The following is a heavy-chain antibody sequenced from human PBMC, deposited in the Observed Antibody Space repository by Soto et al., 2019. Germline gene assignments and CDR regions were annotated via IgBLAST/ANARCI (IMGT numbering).Heavy chain of an antibody. V-gene: IGHV3-23*01. J-gene: IGHJ4*02. CDR2: ISGSGGST. CDR3: AKNIAVDMITFGGVIADFDY. CDR1: GFTFSSYA. D-gene: IGHD3-16*02. Sequence: EVQLLESGGGLVQPGGSLRLSCAASGFTFSSYAMSWVRQAPGKGLEWGSGISGSGGSTYYADAVKGRFTISRDNSNNTLYLQMNSLRAEDTAVYYCAKNIAVDMITFGGVIADFDYWGQGTLVTVSS.